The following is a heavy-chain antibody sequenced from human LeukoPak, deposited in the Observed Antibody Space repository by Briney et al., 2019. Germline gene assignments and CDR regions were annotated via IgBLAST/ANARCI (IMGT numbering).Heavy chain of an antibody. CDR3: ARGGMITFGGVIPLPWFDP. J-gene: IGHJ5*02. V-gene: IGHV1-69*13. Sequence: GASVKVSCKASGGTFSSYAISWVRQAPAQGLEWMGGIILIFGTANYAQKFQGRVTITADESTSTAYMELSSLRSEDTAVYYCARGGMITFGGVIPLPWFDPWGQGTLVTVSS. D-gene: IGHD3-16*02. CDR2: IILIFGTA. CDR1: GGTFSSYA.